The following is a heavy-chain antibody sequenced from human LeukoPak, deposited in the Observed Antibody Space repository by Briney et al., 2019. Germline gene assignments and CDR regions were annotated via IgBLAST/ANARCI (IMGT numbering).Heavy chain of an antibody. CDR2: VSRTGSTK. CDR3: ARLAWLDRNFDY. CDR1: GFTFSSFA. V-gene: IGHV3-23*01. D-gene: IGHD6-19*01. J-gene: IGHJ4*02. Sequence: GGSLRLSCVASGFTFSSFALDWVRQAPGRGLEWISVVSRTGSTKYYADSVKGRFTISRDNSKNTLYLQMKSLRAEDTAVYYCARLAWLDRNFDYWGQGTLLTVSS.